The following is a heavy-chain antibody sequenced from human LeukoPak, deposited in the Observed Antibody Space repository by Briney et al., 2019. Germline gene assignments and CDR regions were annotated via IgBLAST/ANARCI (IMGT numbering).Heavy chain of an antibody. J-gene: IGHJ4*02. CDR1: GGSFITYA. Sequence: VKVSCKASGGSFITYAISWVRQAPGQGLEWMGRIIPILGLANYAQKFQGRVTITADKSTSTAYMELSGLRSEDTAVYYCARDDGVGASNYWGQGTLVTVSS. CDR3: ARDDGVGASNY. CDR2: IIPILGLA. D-gene: IGHD1-26*01. V-gene: IGHV1-69*04.